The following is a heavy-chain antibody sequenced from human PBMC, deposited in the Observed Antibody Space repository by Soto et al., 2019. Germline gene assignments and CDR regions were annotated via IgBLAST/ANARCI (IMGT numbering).Heavy chain of an antibody. CDR3: ARDRAREAPNYYYDSSGYSYGMDV. CDR1: GDTFSSYA. V-gene: IGHV1-69*12. CDR2: IIPIFGTA. D-gene: IGHD3-22*01. J-gene: IGHJ6*02. Sequence: QVQLVQSGAEVKKPGSSVKVSCKASGDTFSSYAISWVRQAPGQGLEWMGGIIPIFGTANYAQKFQGRVTITGDESTSTAYMELSSLRPEDTAVYYCARDRAREAPNYYYDSSGYSYGMDVWGQGTTVTVSS.